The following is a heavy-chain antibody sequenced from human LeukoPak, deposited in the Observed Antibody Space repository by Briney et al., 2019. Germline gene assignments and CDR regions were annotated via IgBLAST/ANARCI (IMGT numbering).Heavy chain of an antibody. Sequence: GGSLRLSCAASGFTFSSYAMSWVRQAPGKGLEWVSAISGSGGSTYYADSVKGRFTISRDNSKNTLYLQMNSLRAEDTAVYYCAKIRGVRRWYAPFDYWGQGTLVTVSS. CDR3: AKIRGVRRWYAPFDY. CDR1: GFTFSSYA. V-gene: IGHV3-23*01. D-gene: IGHD3-10*01. J-gene: IGHJ4*02. CDR2: ISGSGGST.